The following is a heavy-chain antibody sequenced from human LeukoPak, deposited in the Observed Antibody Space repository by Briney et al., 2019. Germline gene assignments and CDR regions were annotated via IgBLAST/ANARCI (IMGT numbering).Heavy chain of an antibody. CDR2: ISSNGGST. CDR3: ARVSFRGYDILTGPLDY. CDR1: GFTFSSYA. V-gene: IGHV3-64*01. D-gene: IGHD3-9*01. Sequence: GGSLRLSCAASGFTFSSYAIHWVRQAPGKGLEYVSAISSNGGSTYYANSVKGRFTISRDNSKNTLYLQMGSLRAEDMAAYYCARVSFRGYDILTGPLDYWGQGTLVTVSS. J-gene: IGHJ4*02.